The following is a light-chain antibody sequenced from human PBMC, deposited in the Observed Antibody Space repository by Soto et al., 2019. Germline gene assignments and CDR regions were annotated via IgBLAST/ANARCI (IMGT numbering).Light chain of an antibody. Sequence: QSVLTQPPSASGTPGQRVTISCSGSSSNIGSHTVNWYQHLPGTAPKLLIYSNYQRPSGVPDRFSGSKSGTSASLAISGLQSEDEADYYCAAWDDSLNGPVFGGETKLTVL. V-gene: IGLV1-44*01. J-gene: IGLJ2*01. CDR3: AAWDDSLNGPV. CDR1: SSNIGSHT. CDR2: SNY.